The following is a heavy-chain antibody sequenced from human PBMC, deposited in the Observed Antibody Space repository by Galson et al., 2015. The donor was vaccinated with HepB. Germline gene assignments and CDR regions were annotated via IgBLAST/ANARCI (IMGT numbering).Heavy chain of an antibody. CDR2: ISYDGTNK. Sequence: SLRLSCAASGFTFSSYAMHWVRQAPGKGLEWVAVISYDGTNKYYADSVKGRFIISKDNSKNTLYLQMNSLRAEDTAVYYCARDPPNDSSAYYYFDYWGQGSLVTVSS. V-gene: IGHV3-30*04. D-gene: IGHD3-22*01. CDR3: ARDPPNDSSAYYYFDY. CDR1: GFTFSSYA. J-gene: IGHJ4*02.